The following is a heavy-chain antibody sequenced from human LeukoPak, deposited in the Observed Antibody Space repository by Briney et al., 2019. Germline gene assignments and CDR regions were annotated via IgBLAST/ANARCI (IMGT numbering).Heavy chain of an antibody. Sequence: GASVKVSCKASGGTFSSYAISWVRQAPGQGLEWMGGIIPIFGTANYAQKFQGRVTITADESTSTAYMELSSLRSEDTAVYYCASQVGATMMDYWGQGTLVTVSS. CDR3: ASQVGATMMDY. D-gene: IGHD1-26*01. V-gene: IGHV1-69*13. CDR1: GGTFSSYA. CDR2: IIPIFGTA. J-gene: IGHJ4*02.